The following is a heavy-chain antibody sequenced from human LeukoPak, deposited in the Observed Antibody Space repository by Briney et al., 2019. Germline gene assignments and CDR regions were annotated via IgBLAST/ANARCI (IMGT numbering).Heavy chain of an antibody. V-gene: IGHV3-7*01. CDR3: AGGAGWSIDY. Sequence: QPGGSLRLSCAASGFTFSDYWMNWVRQAPGKGLEWVAILKQDGSEILYVDSVKGRFTISRDNAKNSLYLQMNSLRAEDTAVYYCAGGAGWSIDYWGQGTLVTVSS. CDR1: GFTFSDYW. D-gene: IGHD2-15*01. CDR2: LKQDGSEI. J-gene: IGHJ4*02.